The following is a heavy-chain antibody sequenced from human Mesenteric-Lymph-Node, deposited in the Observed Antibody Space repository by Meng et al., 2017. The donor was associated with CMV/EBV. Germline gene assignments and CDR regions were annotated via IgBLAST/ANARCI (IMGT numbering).Heavy chain of an antibody. CDR3: ARDTDGSGSYACDH. J-gene: IGHJ4*02. Sequence: ASVKVSCKASGYTFNNYYIHWVRQAPGQGLEWVGIIKPRGGATSHAQKFQGRVTMTRDTSTSTVYMELSGLRSEDTAVYYCARDTDGSGSYACDHWGQGTLVTVSS. V-gene: IGHV1-46*02. D-gene: IGHD3-10*01. CDR2: IKPRGGAT. CDR1: GYTFNNYY.